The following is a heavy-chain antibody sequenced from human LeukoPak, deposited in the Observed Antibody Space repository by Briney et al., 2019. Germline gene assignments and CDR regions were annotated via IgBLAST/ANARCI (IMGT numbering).Heavy chain of an antibody. CDR1: GSSFSTHW. Sequence: GGSLRLSCTASGSSFSTHWKHWLRHAPGKGLVWLSRIYSDGSVTNYADSVKGRFTISRDNAKNTLYLQMNSLRAEDTAVYYCVRIIVGASNWFDSWGQGTLVTVSS. J-gene: IGHJ5*01. CDR2: IYSDGSVT. D-gene: IGHD1-26*01. V-gene: IGHV3-74*01. CDR3: VRIIVGASNWFDS.